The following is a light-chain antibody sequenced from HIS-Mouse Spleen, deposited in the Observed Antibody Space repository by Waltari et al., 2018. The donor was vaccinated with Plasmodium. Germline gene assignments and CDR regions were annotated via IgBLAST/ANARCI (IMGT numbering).Light chain of an antibody. Sequence: SYELTQPPSVSVSPGQTARITCSGDALPTNFAYWYHQKSGQAPVLVIYEDSKRPSGIPERFSGSSSGTMATLTISGAQVEDEADYYCYSTDSSGNHRVFGGGTKLTVL. V-gene: IGLV3-10*01. CDR1: ALPTNF. CDR3: YSTDSSGNHRV. CDR2: EDS. J-gene: IGLJ3*02.